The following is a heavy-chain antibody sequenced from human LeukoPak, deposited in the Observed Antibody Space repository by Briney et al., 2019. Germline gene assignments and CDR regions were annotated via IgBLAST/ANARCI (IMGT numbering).Heavy chain of an antibody. D-gene: IGHD6-13*01. Sequence: PSETLSLTCAVYGGSFSGYYWSWIRQPPGKGLEWIGEINHSGSTNYNPSLKSRVTISVDTSKNQFSLKLSSVTAADTAVYYCARVGLRGRSSWYRNEFDYWGQGTLVTVSS. CDR3: ARVGLRGRSSWYRNEFDY. V-gene: IGHV4-34*01. CDR1: GGSFSGYY. J-gene: IGHJ4*02. CDR2: INHSGST.